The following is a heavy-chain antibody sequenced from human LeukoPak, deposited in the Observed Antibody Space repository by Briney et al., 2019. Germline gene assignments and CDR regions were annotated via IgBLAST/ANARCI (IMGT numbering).Heavy chain of an antibody. CDR3: ARVKSSGIQLGPTLFDY. D-gene: IGHD5-18*01. CDR1: GGSITSGGYY. V-gene: IGHV4-31*03. J-gene: IGHJ4*02. CDR2: IYYSGST. Sequence: SETLSLTCTVSGGSITSGGYYWSWIRQHPGKGLEWIGYIYYSGSTYYNPSLKSRVTISVDTSKNQFSLKLSSVTAADTAVYSCARVKSSGIQLGPTLFDYWGQGTLVTVSS.